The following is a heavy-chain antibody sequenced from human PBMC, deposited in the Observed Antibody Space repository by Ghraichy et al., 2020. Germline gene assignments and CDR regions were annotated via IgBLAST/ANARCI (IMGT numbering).Heavy chain of an antibody. CDR2: VKQDGSEK. CDR3: AREFPTVVTPYLYYSYYMDV. J-gene: IGHJ6*03. Sequence: GGSLRLYCAASGFTFSNFWMSWVRQAPGKGLEWVANVKQDGSEKYFVDSVKGRFTISRDNANNSLYLQMNSLRVEDTAVYYCAREFPTVVTPYLYYSYYMDVWGKGTTVTVSS. V-gene: IGHV3-7*01. D-gene: IGHD4-23*01. CDR1: GFTFSNFW.